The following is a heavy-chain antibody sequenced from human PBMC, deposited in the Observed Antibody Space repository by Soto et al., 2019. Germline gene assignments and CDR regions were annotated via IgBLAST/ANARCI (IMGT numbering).Heavy chain of an antibody. CDR2: IYYSGST. CDR3: ARGVTMVRGVIHTPYFDY. CDR1: GGSISSGGYY. J-gene: IGHJ4*02. Sequence: SETLSLTCTVSGGSISSGGYYWSWISQHPGKGLEWIGYIYYSGSTYYNPSLKSRVTISVDTSKNQFSLKLSSVTAADTAVYYCARGVTMVRGVIHTPYFDYWGQGTLVTVSS. V-gene: IGHV4-31*03. D-gene: IGHD3-10*01.